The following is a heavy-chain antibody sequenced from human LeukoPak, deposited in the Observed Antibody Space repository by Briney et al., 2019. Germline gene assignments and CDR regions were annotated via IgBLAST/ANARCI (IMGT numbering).Heavy chain of an antibody. CDR3: ASRGRGHRNWYFDL. CDR1: GFTVSGNY. CDR2: TYGDGST. V-gene: IGHV3-66*01. Sequence: GGSLRLSCAASGFTVSGNYMTWVRQAPGKGLEWVSVTYGDGSTSYADSVKDRFTISRDISKNTFFLQMNDLRAEDTAVYYCASRGRGHRNWYFDLWGRGTLVTVSS. J-gene: IGHJ2*01. D-gene: IGHD1-14*01.